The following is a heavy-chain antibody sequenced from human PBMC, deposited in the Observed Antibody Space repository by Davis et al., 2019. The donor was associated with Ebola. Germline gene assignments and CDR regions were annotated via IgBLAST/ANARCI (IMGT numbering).Heavy chain of an antibody. J-gene: IGHJ4*02. Sequence: GESLKISCKGSGYSFRYYWIAWVRQMPGKGLESMGIIYPDDSDTRYSPSFQGQVTMSVDKSTRTAYLQSTSLKASDTAMYYCARTEPYSQVNFDSWGQGTLVTVSS. CDR1: GYSFRYYW. CDR2: IYPDDSDT. D-gene: IGHD4-11*01. V-gene: IGHV5-51*01. CDR3: ARTEPYSQVNFDS.